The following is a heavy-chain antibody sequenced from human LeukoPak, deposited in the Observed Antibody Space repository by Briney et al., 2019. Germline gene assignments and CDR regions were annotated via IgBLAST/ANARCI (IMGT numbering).Heavy chain of an antibody. CDR1: GFTFSSYW. V-gene: IGHV3-23*01. Sequence: PGGSLRLSCAASGFTFSSYWMHWVRQAPGKGLEWVADISGSDGTTHYADSVKGRFTISRDNSMNTLYLQLNNLRAEDTAVYYCSRHRLHVLGRGDFWGQGTLVTVSS. CDR2: ISGSDGTT. CDR3: SRHRLHVLGRGDF. J-gene: IGHJ4*02. D-gene: IGHD3-10*02.